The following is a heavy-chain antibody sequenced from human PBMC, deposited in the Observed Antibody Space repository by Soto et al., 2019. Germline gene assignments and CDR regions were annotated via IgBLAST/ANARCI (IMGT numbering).Heavy chain of an antibody. CDR3: ARIWFVATRFDP. D-gene: IGHD3-10*01. J-gene: IGHJ5*02. V-gene: IGHV1-69*13. Sequence: SVKVSCKASGGTFSRYAIGLVRQAPGQGLEWMGGIIPIFGTANYAQKFQGRVTITADESTSTAYMELSSLRSEDTAVYYCARIWFVATRFDPWGQGTLVTVSS. CDR2: IIPIFGTA. CDR1: GGTFSRYA.